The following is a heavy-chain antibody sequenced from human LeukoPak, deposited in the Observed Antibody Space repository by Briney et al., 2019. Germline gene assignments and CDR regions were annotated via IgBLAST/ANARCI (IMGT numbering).Heavy chain of an antibody. CDR1: GGSISSYY. CDR2: IYHSGST. V-gene: IGHV4-59*12. Sequence: PSETLSLTCTVSGGSISSYYWSWIRQPPGKGLEWIGYIYHSGSTYYNPSLKSRVTISVDRSKNQFSLKLSSVTAADTAVYYCARAYYYDSSGYQYNWFDPWGQGTLVTVSS. D-gene: IGHD3-22*01. J-gene: IGHJ5*02. CDR3: ARAYYYDSSGYQYNWFDP.